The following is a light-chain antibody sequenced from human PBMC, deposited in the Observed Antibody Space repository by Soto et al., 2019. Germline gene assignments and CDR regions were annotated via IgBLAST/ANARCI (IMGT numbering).Light chain of an antibody. CDR1: NIGSKS. V-gene: IGLV3-21*04. Sequence: ELTQPPSVSVAPGKTARISCGGNNIGSKSVHWYQQKPGQAPVLVIYYDSDRPSGIPERFSGSNSGNTATLTISRVEAGDEADYYCQVWDSSSDHVVFGGGTKVTVL. CDR3: QVWDSSSDHVV. J-gene: IGLJ2*01. CDR2: YDS.